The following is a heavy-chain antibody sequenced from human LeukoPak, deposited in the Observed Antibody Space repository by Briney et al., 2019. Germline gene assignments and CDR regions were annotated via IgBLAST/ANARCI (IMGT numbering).Heavy chain of an antibody. V-gene: IGHV3-15*01. CDR3: RFWSRHYRGGY. Sequence: GLCLGLFCAAAGFTSGFTFSDAWMSWIPQAPGKGREWVCRVKSKTGGGATDYAAPVQGKFTIPRDDSKNTLYLQMNSLQTADTAVYYCRFWSRHYRGGYWGQGTQVTVSS. J-gene: IGHJ4*02. D-gene: IGHD3-3*01. CDR1: GFTFSDAW. CDR2: VKSKTGGGAT.